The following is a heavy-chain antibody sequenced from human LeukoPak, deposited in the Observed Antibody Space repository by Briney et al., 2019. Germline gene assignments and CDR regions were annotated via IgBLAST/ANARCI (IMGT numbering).Heavy chain of an antibody. D-gene: IGHD5-18*01. Sequence: ASVKVSCKASGGTFSIYAISWVRQAPGQGLEWMGGIIPIFGTANYAQKFQGRVTITTDESTSTAYMELSSLRSEDTAVYFCARDTAMVTFLFDYWGQGTLVTVSS. CDR1: GGTFSIYA. CDR2: IIPIFGTA. CDR3: ARDTAMVTFLFDY. J-gene: IGHJ4*02. V-gene: IGHV1-69*05.